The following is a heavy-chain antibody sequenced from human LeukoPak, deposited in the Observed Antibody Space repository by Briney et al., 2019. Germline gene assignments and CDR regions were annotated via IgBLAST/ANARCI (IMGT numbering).Heavy chain of an antibody. Sequence: GASVKLSCKASGDTFTTYAVNWERHGTGQGHEWMGCLSTNSGDTGYVQKFKSRVTMTMNTSISTYSMELTSLTSEDTAVYYCAGGTMGARRKYDYWGQGTLVTVSS. D-gene: IGHD1-26*01. CDR1: GDTFTTYA. CDR2: LSTNSGDT. CDR3: AGGTMGARRKYDY. J-gene: IGHJ4*02. V-gene: IGHV1-8*01.